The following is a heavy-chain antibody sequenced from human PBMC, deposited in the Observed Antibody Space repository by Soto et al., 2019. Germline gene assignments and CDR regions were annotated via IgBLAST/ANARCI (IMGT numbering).Heavy chain of an antibody. CDR3: ARGVVVVVAATHGSPGSAEYFQH. V-gene: IGHV4-34*01. CDR2: INHSGST. CDR1: GGSFSGYY. Sequence: SETLSLTCAVYGGSFSGYYWSWIRQPPGKGLEWIGEINHSGSTNYNPSLKSRVTISVDTSKNQFSLKLSSVTAADTAVYYCARGVVVVVAATHGSPGSAEYFQHWGQGTLVTVSS. D-gene: IGHD2-15*01. J-gene: IGHJ1*01.